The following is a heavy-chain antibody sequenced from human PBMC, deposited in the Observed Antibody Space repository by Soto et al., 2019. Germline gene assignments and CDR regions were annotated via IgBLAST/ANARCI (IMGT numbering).Heavy chain of an antibody. CDR1: GFTFRSYA. V-gene: IGHV3-23*01. Sequence: GGSLRLSCAASGFTFRSYAMSWVRQAPGKGLEWVSAISGSGGSTYYADSVKGRFTISRDNSKNTLYLQMNSLRAEDTAVYYCATAFPRYFDWLLPPFDYWGQGTLVTVSS. CDR2: ISGSGGST. CDR3: ATAFPRYFDWLLPPFDY. J-gene: IGHJ4*02. D-gene: IGHD3-9*01.